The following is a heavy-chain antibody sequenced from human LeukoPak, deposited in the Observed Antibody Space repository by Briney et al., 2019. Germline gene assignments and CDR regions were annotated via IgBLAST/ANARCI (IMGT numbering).Heavy chain of an antibody. V-gene: IGHV3-7*01. J-gene: IGHJ4*02. Sequence: GGPLRLSCAASGSTFSSYWMGWVRQAPGKGLEWVANIKQDGTETYYDDSVKGRFTISRDNAKKSLYLQMDSLRAEDTAVYYCAKELPTGTDYFDYWGQGTLVIVSS. CDR1: GSTFSSYW. CDR3: AKELPTGTDYFDY. D-gene: IGHD3-10*01. CDR2: IKQDGTET.